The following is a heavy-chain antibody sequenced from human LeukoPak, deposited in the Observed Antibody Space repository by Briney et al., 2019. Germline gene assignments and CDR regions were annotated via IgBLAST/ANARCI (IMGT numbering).Heavy chain of an antibody. CDR3: ARGSGYEYFDY. Sequence: ASVKVSCKASGGTSSSYAISWVRQAPGQGLEWMGRIIPIFGTANYAQKFQGRVTITTDESTSTAYMELSSLRSEDTAVYYCARGSGYEYFDYWGQGTLVTVSS. V-gene: IGHV1-69*05. D-gene: IGHD5-12*01. CDR1: GGTSSSYA. J-gene: IGHJ4*02. CDR2: IIPIFGTA.